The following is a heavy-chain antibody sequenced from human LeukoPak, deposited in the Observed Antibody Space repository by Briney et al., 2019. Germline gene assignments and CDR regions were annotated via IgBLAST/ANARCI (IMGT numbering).Heavy chain of an antibody. Sequence: PGGSLRLSCAASGFTFSSYGMHWVRQAPGKGLEWVAVIWYDGSNKYYADSVKGRFTISRDNSKNTLYLQMNSLRAEDTAVYYCAREAPRLWLHLGHYFDYWGQGTLVTVSS. V-gene: IGHV3-33*01. D-gene: IGHD5-18*01. J-gene: IGHJ4*02. CDR1: GFTFSSYG. CDR3: AREAPRLWLHLGHYFDY. CDR2: IWYDGSNK.